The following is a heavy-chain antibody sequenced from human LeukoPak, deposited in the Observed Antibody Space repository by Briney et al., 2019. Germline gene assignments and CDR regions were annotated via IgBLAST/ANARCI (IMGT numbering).Heavy chain of an antibody. J-gene: IGHJ4*02. CDR3: ARHPAYSNGIDY. V-gene: IGHV5-51*01. D-gene: IGHD6-19*01. CDR1: GFTFTTYW. Sequence: GESLKISCKGSGFTFTTYWIGWVRQLPGKGLEWLGIIYPGDSDTRYSPSFQGQVIISADKSISTAYLQWSSLKASDTAMYYCARHPAYSNGIDYWGQGTLVTVSA. CDR2: IYPGDSDT.